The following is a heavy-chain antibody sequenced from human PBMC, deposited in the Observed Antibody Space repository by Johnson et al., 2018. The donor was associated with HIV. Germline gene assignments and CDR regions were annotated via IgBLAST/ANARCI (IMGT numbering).Heavy chain of an antibody. CDR1: GFTFSSYG. D-gene: IGHD6-13*01. V-gene: IGHV3-30*18. CDR3: AKDHWSSILTNDAFAM. Sequence: QVQLVESGGGVVQPGRSLRLSCAASGFTFSSYGMHWVRQAPGKGLEWVAVISYDGSNKYYADSVKGRFTISRNNSKNTLYLQMNSLRAEDTAVYYCAKDHWSSILTNDAFAMWGQGTMVTVSS. CDR2: ISYDGSNK. J-gene: IGHJ3*02.